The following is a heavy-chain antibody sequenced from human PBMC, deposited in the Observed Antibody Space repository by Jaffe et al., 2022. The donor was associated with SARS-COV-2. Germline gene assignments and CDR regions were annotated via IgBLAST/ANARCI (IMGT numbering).Heavy chain of an antibody. V-gene: IGHV3-30*04. J-gene: IGHJ4*02. CDR1: GFTFSSYA. CDR3: AREGNGDIVVVVAATEGAFDY. CDR2: ISYDGSNK. Sequence: QVQLVESGGGVVQPGRSLRLSCAASGFTFSSYAMHWVRQAPGKGLEWVAVISYDGSNKYYADSVKGRFTISRDNSKNTLYLQMNSLRAEDTAVYYCAREGNGDIVVVVAATEGAFDYWGQGTLVTVSS. D-gene: IGHD2-15*01.